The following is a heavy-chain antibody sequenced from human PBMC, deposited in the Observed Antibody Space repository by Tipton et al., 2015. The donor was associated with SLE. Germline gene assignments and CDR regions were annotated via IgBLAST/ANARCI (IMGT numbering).Heavy chain of an antibody. CDR1: GGSISSGSYY. Sequence: TLSLTCTVSGGSISSGSYYWSWIRQPAGKGLEWIGRIYTSGSTNYNPSLKSRVTISVDTSKNHFSLMLYSVTAADTAVYYCARGMVTWRGAIVGVDVWGQGTTVNVSS. V-gene: IGHV4-61*02. CDR3: ARGMVTWRGAIVGVDV. J-gene: IGHJ6*02. D-gene: IGHD2-21*02. CDR2: IYTSGST.